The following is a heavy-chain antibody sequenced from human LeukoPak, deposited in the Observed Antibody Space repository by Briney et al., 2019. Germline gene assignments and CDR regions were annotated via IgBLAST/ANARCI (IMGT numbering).Heavy chain of an antibody. Sequence: SETLSLTCTASGDSINSLDLWSWVRQPPGKGLEWIGEMYLSGTTHSNPSVKSRVTISIDKSKNQFFLNLSSVTAADTAVYYCARYSDYVGWYFDLWGRGTLVTVSS. CDR2: MYLSGTT. V-gene: IGHV4-4*02. J-gene: IGHJ2*01. D-gene: IGHD5-12*01. CDR3: ARYSDYVGWYFDL. CDR1: GDSINSLDL.